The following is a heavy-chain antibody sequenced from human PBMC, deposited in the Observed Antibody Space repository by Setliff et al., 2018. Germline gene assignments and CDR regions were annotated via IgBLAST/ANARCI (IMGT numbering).Heavy chain of an antibody. CDR1: GFFFRSYE. V-gene: IGHV3-48*03. CDR2: INSGGTKI. CDR3: ARGYCSGGSCRLGSYWYFDL. D-gene: IGHD2-15*01. Sequence: GGSLRLSCAASGFFFRSYEMNWVRQTPGKGLEWVSYINSGGTKIYYADSVEGRFTISRDNGKNSLFLQMNSVRAEDTAVYYCARGYCSGGSCRLGSYWYFDLWGRGTLVTVSS. J-gene: IGHJ2*01.